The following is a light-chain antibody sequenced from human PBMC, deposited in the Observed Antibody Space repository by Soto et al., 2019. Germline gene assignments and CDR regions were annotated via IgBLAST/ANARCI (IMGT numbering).Light chain of an antibody. CDR2: LGS. CDR1: ESLLHSDGKTY. Sequence: EIVRTQTPLSLSVAPGQPASISCKSSESLLHSDGKTYLYWYLQKPGQSPQLLIYLGSNRASGVPDRFSGSGSGTDFTLKISRVEAEDVGVYYCMQALHSPWTFGQGTMVDI. CDR3: MQALHSPWT. V-gene: IGKV2-28*01. J-gene: IGKJ1*01.